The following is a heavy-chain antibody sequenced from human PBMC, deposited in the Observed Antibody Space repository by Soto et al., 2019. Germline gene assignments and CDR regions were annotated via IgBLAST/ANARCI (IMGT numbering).Heavy chain of an antibody. CDR1: GGSISSGANY. D-gene: IGHD2-2*01. CDR3: ARVLCNSTTCYFPDWFDP. J-gene: IGHJ5*02. V-gene: IGHV4-31*01. CDR2: IYYSGSA. Sequence: SETLSLTCTVSGGSISSGANYWSWVRRGPGKGLEWIGNIYYSGSAYYNPSLKSLLTMSLDTSKNSFSLKLTSVPAADTAVYYCARVLCNSTTCYFPDWFDPWGQGTLVTVSS.